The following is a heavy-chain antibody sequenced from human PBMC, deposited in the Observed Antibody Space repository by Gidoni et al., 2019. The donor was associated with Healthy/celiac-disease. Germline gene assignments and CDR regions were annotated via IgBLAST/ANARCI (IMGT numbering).Heavy chain of an antibody. V-gene: IGHV4-31*03. Sequence: QVQLQESGPGLVKHSQTLSLTCTVSVGSISSGGYYWSWIRQHPGKGLEWIGYLYYSGSTYYNPSLKSRVTISVDTSKNQFSLKLSSVTAADTAVYYCAREVLGYCSGGSCSYFDYWGQGTLVTVSS. CDR1: VGSISSGGYY. J-gene: IGHJ4*02. CDR2: LYYSGST. D-gene: IGHD2-15*01. CDR3: AREVLGYCSGGSCSYFDY.